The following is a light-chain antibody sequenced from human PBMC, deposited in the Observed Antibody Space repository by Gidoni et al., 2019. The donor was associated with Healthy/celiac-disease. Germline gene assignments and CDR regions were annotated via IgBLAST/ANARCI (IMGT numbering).Light chain of an antibody. V-gene: IGLV1-44*01. Sequence: VLTQPPSASGTPGQGVTISCSGSSSNIGSNTVNWYQQLPGTAPKLLIYSNNQRTSGVPDRFSGSKSGTSASLAISGLQSEDEADYYCAAWDDSLNVVVFGGGTKLTVL. J-gene: IGLJ2*01. CDR2: SNN. CDR1: SSNIGSNT. CDR3: AAWDDSLNVVV.